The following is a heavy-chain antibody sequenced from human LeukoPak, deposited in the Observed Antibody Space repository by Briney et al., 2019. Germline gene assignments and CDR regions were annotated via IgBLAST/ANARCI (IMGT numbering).Heavy chain of an antibody. CDR1: GXTFSSYE. CDR2: IKSKTDGETT. CDR3: AKYDTSVNFDY. D-gene: IGHD3-22*01. Sequence: PGGSLRLSCAASGXTFSSYEMSWVRQAPGKGLEWVGHIKSKTDGETTDYPAPVKGRFIISRDDSKHTLYLQINSLRTDDTAVYYCAKYDTSVNFDYWGQGTLVTVSS. J-gene: IGHJ4*02. V-gene: IGHV3-15*01.